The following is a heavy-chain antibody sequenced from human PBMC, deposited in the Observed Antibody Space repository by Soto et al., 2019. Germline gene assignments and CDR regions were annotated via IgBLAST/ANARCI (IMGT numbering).Heavy chain of an antibody. J-gene: IGHJ6*04. V-gene: IGHV4-39*01. D-gene: IGHD4-4*01. Sequence: SETLSLTCTVSGGSISSSSYYWGWIRQPPGKGLEWIGSIYYSGSTYYNPSLKSRVTISVDTSKNQFSLKLSSVTAADTAVYYCARQDGTVTRVRWDVWGKGTTVTVSS. CDR1: GGSISSSSYY. CDR2: IYYSGST. CDR3: ARQDGTVTRVRWDV.